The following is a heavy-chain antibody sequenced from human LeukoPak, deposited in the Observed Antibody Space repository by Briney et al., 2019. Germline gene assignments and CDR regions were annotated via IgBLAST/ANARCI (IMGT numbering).Heavy chain of an antibody. Sequence: PGGSLRLSCAASGFTVSSNYMSWVRQAPGKGLEWVSVIYSGGSTYYADSVKGRFTISKDNSKNTLYLQMNSLRAEDTAVYYCARGRGDFWSGYWLGYYFDYWGQGTLVTVSS. J-gene: IGHJ4*02. D-gene: IGHD3-3*01. CDR2: IYSGGST. CDR1: GFTVSSNY. V-gene: IGHV3-53*01. CDR3: ARGRGDFWSGYWLGYYFDY.